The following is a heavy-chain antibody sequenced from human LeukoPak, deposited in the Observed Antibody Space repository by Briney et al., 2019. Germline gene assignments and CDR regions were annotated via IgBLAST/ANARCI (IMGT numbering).Heavy chain of an antibody. V-gene: IGHV3-20*04. CDR2: INWNGVTT. Sequence: PGGSLRLSCAASGFSFDDCGMSWVRQAPGKGLERVSGINWNGVTTGYAASVKGRFTISRDNAKKSLHLQMSSLRAEDTALYYCARVDYYDSSSIFDYWGQGTLVTVSS. CDR3: ARVDYYDSSSIFDY. CDR1: GFSFDDCG. J-gene: IGHJ4*02. D-gene: IGHD3-22*01.